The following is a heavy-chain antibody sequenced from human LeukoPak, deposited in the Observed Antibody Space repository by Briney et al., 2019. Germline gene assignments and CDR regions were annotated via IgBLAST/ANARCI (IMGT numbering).Heavy chain of an antibody. CDR2: IIPIFGTA. Sequence: ASVKVSCKASGGTFSSYAISWVRQAPGQGLEWMGGIIPIFGTANYAQKFQGRVTITTDESTSTAYMELSSLRSEDTAVYYCARDSNQAGSGSYGHWFDPWGQGTLVTVSS. CDR3: ARDSNQAGSGSYGHWFDP. CDR1: GGTFSSYA. V-gene: IGHV1-69*05. J-gene: IGHJ5*02. D-gene: IGHD3-10*01.